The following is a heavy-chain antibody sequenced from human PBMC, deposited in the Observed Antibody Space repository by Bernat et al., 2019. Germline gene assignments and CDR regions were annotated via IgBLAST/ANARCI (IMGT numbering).Heavy chain of an antibody. D-gene: IGHD2-2*01. CDR2: ISYDGSNK. CDR3: ARALEDIVVVPAAPFDY. Sequence: QVQLVESGGGVVQPGRSLRLSCAVSGFTFSTYGMHWLRQAPGKGLEWVAVISYDGSNKYYADSVKGRFTISRDNSKNTLYLQMNSLRAEDTAVYYCARALEDIVVVPAAPFDYWGQGTLVTVSS. J-gene: IGHJ4*02. CDR1: GFTFSTYG. V-gene: IGHV3-30*03.